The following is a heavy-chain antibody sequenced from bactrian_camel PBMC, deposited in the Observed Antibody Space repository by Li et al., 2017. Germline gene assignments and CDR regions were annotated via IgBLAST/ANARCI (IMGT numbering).Heavy chain of an antibody. J-gene: IGHJ4*01. Sequence: VQLVESGGGLVQPGGSLRLSCAASGFTFSSHWMYWVRQLPEKGLEWVAGINSGGGATLYSPSVEGRFTISRDNVKNTLYLQLDSLNTEDTAMYYCAKDPKMYGGSWLSPDIDHWGQGTQVTVS. CDR1: GFTFSSHW. D-gene: IGHD6*01. V-gene: IGHV3S1*01. CDR3: AKDPKMYGGSWLSPDIDH. CDR2: INSGGGAT.